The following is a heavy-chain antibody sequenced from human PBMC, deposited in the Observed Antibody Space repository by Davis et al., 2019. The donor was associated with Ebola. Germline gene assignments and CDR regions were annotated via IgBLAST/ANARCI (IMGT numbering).Heavy chain of an antibody. D-gene: IGHD2-2*01. CDR1: GFTFSSYW. Sequence: PGGSLRLSCAASGFTFSSYWMSWVRQAPGKGLEWVANIKQDGSEKYYVDSVKGRFTISRDNAKNSLYLQMNSLRAEDTAVYYCARAPYCSSTSCPYYYYYYMDVWGKGTTVTVSS. V-gene: IGHV3-7*01. CDR2: IKQDGSEK. J-gene: IGHJ6*03. CDR3: ARAPYCSSTSCPYYYYYYMDV.